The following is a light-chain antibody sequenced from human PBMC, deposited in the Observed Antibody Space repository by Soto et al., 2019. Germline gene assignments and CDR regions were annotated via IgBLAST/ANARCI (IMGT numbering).Light chain of an antibody. CDR3: QQYNNWPPRT. CDR1: PSVSSS. CDR2: GAS. V-gene: IGKV3-15*01. J-gene: IGKJ1*01. Sequence: EIVMTQSPAPLSVSPGERATLSCRASPSVSSSFALYQQKPGQSPRLLIYGASTRATGIPARFSGSGSGTEFTITISSLQSEDFAVYYCQQYNNWPPRTFGQGTKVEI.